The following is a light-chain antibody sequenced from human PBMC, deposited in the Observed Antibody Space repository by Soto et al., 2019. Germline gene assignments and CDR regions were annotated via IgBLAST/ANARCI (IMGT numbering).Light chain of an antibody. V-gene: IGKV1-9*01. J-gene: IGKJ1*01. Sequence: DIQLTQSPSFLSASVGDRVTITCRASQDISDYLAWYQQKPGKAPNLLTYEASTLQSGVPSRFSGSGSGTEFTLSVSSLQPEDFATYYCLQLDSYPRTFGQGTKVDIK. CDR1: QDISDY. CDR3: LQLDSYPRT. CDR2: EAS.